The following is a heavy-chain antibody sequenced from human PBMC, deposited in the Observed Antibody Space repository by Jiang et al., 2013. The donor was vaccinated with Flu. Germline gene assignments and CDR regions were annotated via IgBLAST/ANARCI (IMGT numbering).Heavy chain of an antibody. CDR3: ARHNGASVDQRSLPGNNWFDP. CDR1: GYRFTSYW. D-gene: IGHD6-13*01. J-gene: IGHJ5*02. CDR2: IDPSDSYD. V-gene: IGHV5-10-1*03. Sequence: QLVESGAEVKKPGESLRISCKASGYRFTSYWISWVRQVPGKGLEWMGRIDPSDSYDNYSPSFQGHVNISVDRSIATAYLQWTSLKASDTAIYYCARHNGASVDQRSLPGNNWFDPWGQGTLVTVSS.